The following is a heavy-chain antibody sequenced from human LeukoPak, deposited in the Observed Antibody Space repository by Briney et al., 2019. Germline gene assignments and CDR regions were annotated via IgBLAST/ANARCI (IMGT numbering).Heavy chain of an antibody. CDR3: ARAVDYYDSHLDY. V-gene: IGHV1-18*01. D-gene: IGHD3-22*01. J-gene: IGHJ4*02. CDR2: ISAYNGNT. CDR1: GYTFTNFG. Sequence: ASVKVSCKASGYTFTNFGISWVRQAPGQGLEWVGWISAYNGNTNYAQKLQGRVTMTTDTSTSTAYMELRSLRSDDTAVYYCARAVDYYDSHLDYWGQGTLVTVSS.